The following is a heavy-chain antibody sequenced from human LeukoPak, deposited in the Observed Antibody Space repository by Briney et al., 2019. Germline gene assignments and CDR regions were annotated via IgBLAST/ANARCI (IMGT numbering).Heavy chain of an antibody. CDR2: MNPNSGNT. J-gene: IGHJ4*02. V-gene: IGHV1-8*01. Sequence: ASVKASCKASGYTFTSYDINWVRQATGQGLEWMGWMNPNSGNTGYAQKFQGRVTMTRNTSISTAYMELSSLRSEDTAVYYCARLQAVAGTGLDYWGQGTLVTVSS. CDR1: GYTFTSYD. CDR3: ARLQAVAGTGLDY. D-gene: IGHD6-19*01.